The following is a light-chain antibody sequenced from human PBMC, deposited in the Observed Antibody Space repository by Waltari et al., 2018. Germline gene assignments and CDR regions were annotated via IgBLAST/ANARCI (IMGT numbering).Light chain of an antibody. V-gene: IGKV1-5*03. J-gene: IGKJ4*01. CDR1: ESVCSW. Sequence: VQMTQSPSTLSASVGDRVTISCRASESVCSWLAWYQQKLGCAPNLIIYQAPTFKPGVQWWFTGSGSGTDFSLTIRTLHTDDFGTYYCQQYNLSPLSFGGGTRIAIK. CDR2: QAP. CDR3: QQYNLSPLS.